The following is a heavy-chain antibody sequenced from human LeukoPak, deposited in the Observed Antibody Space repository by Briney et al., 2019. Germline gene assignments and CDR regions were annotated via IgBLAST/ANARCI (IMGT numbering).Heavy chain of an antibody. Sequence: GGSLRLSCAASGFTFSSYVMSWVRQAPGKGLEWVSSISGRGGSTFYADPVKGRFTISRDISTNIVYLQMDSLRVDDTAVYYRARHIDSSHCPFDYWGQGTLVTVSS. D-gene: IGHD6-13*01. CDR3: ARHIDSSHCPFDY. J-gene: IGHJ4*02. V-gene: IGHV3-23*01. CDR2: ISGRGGST. CDR1: GFTFSSYV.